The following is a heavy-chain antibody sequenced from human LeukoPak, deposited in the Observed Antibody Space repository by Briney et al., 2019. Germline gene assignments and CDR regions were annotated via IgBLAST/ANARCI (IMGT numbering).Heavy chain of an antibody. J-gene: IGHJ4*02. CDR1: GFTFSSYA. V-gene: IGHV3-23*01. CDR3: AKDFGDIRGYDFWSGYSTFDY. Sequence: GGSLRLSCAASGFTFSSYAMSWVRQAPGKGLEWVSAISGSGGSTYYADSVKGRFTISRDNSKNTLYLQMNSLRAEDTAVYYCAKDFGDIRGYDFWSGYSTFDYWGQGTLVTVSS. D-gene: IGHD3-3*01. CDR2: ISGSGGST.